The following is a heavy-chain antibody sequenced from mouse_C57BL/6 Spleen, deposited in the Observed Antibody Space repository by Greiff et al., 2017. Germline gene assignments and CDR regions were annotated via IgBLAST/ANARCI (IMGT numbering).Heavy chain of an antibody. CDR1: GFSLTSYG. J-gene: IGHJ4*01. CDR2: IWSGGST. Sequence: VQVVESGPGLVQPSQSLSITCTVSGFSLTSYGVHWVRQSPGKGLEWLGVIWSGGSTDYNAAFISRLSISKDNSKSQVFFKMNSQQADDTAIYYCARNWPTDYYAMDYWGQGTSVTVSS. D-gene: IGHD4-1*02. V-gene: IGHV2-2*01. CDR3: ARNWPTDYYAMDY.